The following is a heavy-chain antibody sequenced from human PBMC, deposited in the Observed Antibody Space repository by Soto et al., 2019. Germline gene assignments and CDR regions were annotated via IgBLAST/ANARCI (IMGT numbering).Heavy chain of an antibody. V-gene: IGHV3-23*01. CDR3: AECRGRLLWVREIYYFDE. J-gene: IGHJ4*02. CDR1: GFSFSSFA. D-gene: IGHD3-10*01. CDR2: VIYSGGTT. Sequence: GGSLRLSCAASGFSFSSFAMRWVRQAPGKGLEWVSAVIYSGGTTYYVDSVKGRFTISRDNSRHTLYLQMEGLRAEDTALYYCAECRGRLLWVREIYYFDEWGQGTPVTVSS.